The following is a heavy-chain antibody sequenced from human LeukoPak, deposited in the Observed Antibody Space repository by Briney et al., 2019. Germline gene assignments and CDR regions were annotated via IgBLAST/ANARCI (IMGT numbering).Heavy chain of an antibody. V-gene: IGHV3-21*01. CDR1: GFTFSSYS. Sequence: GGSLRLSCAASGFTFSSYSLNWVRQAPGKGLEWVSSISGSSSYIYYADSVKGRFTISRHNAKNSLYLQMNSLRAEDTAVYYCARDAGGRTQREGWFDPWGQGTLVTVSS. CDR2: ISGSSSYI. CDR3: ARDAGGRTQREGWFDP. D-gene: IGHD1-26*01. J-gene: IGHJ5*02.